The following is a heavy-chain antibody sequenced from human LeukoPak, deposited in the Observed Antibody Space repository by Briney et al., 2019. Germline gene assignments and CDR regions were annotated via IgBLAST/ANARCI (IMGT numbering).Heavy chain of an antibody. CDR2: INSDGSST. D-gene: IGHD3-22*01. CDR1: GFTFSSYW. CDR3: AKRTYDSSGYFDY. Sequence: GGSLRLSCAASGFTFSSYWMHWVRQAPGKGLVWVSRINSDGSSTSYADSVKGRFTISRDNSKNTLYLQMNSLRAEDTAVYYCAKRTYDSSGYFDYWGQGTLVTVSS. J-gene: IGHJ4*02. V-gene: IGHV3-74*01.